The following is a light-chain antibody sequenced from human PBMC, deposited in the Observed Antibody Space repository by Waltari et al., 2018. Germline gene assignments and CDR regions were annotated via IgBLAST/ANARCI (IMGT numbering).Light chain of an antibody. CDR1: SRDTGDTNH. J-gene: IGLJ3*02. V-gene: IGLV2-14*03. CDR2: DVS. CDR3: ASYTSSSTWV. Sequence: QSVLTQPASVSASPGQSVTLSCTAASRDTGDTNHATLYHVHDSWYQHHAGQGPKLLLFDVSKRPSGVSNRFSGSRSANTASLTISGLQAEDEALYFCASYTSSSTWVFGGGTKVTVL.